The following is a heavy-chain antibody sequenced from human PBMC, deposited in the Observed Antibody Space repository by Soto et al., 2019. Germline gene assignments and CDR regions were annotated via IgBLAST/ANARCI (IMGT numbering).Heavy chain of an antibody. Sequence: GGSLRLSCAASGFTFSTYAMHWVRQAPGKGLEWVAVISYDGSNKYYADSVKGRFTISRDNSKNTLYLQMNSLRAEDTTVYYCARDMGDYGSGSYFYGMDVWGQGTTVTVSS. CDR3: ARDMGDYGSGSYFYGMDV. CDR1: GFTFSTYA. J-gene: IGHJ6*02. D-gene: IGHD3-10*01. CDR2: ISYDGSNK. V-gene: IGHV3-30-3*01.